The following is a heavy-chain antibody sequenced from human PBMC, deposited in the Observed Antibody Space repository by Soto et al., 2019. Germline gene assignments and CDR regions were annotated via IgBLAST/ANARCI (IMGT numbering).Heavy chain of an antibody. CDR1: GFTFNHYW. J-gene: IGHJ4*02. D-gene: IGHD5-18*01. CDR2: IKQDGSER. V-gene: IGHV3-7*01. Sequence: PGGSLRLSCATSGFTFNHYWMAWVRQAPGKGLEWVASIKQDGSERFYMESVLGRFTISRDNAKSSVYLQMDSLRAEDTAVYYCATHSFDNLSAGDSWGQGTLVTVSS. CDR3: ATHSFDNLSAGDS.